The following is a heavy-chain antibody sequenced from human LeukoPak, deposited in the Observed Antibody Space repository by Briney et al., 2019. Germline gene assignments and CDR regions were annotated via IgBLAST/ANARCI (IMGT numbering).Heavy chain of an antibody. J-gene: IGHJ4*02. CDR1: GFTFNSYA. CDR2: ISYDASHK. Sequence: GGSLRLSCAASGFTFNSYAMHWVRQAPGKGLEWVALISYDASHKYYADSVKGRFTISRDNSENTLYLQMNSLTTEDTAVYYCARDPLPNVLLWFGENWGQGTLVTVSS. D-gene: IGHD3-10*01. V-gene: IGHV3-30-3*01. CDR3: ARDPLPNVLLWFGEN.